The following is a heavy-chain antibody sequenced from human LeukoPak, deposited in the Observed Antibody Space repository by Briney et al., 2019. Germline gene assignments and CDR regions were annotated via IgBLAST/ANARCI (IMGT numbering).Heavy chain of an antibody. CDR1: GFTFSSYA. J-gene: IGHJ3*02. V-gene: IGHV3-30-3*01. Sequence: GGSLRLSCAASGFTFSSYAMHWVRQAPGKGLEWVAVISYDGSNKYYADSVKGRFTISRDNSKNTLYLQMNSLRAEDTAVYYCACRHSGSYSGDAFDIWGQGTMVTVSS. CDR3: ACRHSGSYSGDAFDI. D-gene: IGHD1-26*01. CDR2: ISYDGSNK.